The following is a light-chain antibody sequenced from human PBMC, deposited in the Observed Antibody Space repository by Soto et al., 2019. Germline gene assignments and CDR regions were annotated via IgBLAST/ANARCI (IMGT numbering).Light chain of an antibody. CDR2: GAS. Sequence: EIVLTQSPGTLSLSPGERATLSCRASQSVSNNYLAWYQQKPGQAPRLLIYGASNRATGIPDRFSGSGSGTDFTLTISSLQPDDFATYYCLQYETYWTFGQGTKVDI. J-gene: IGKJ1*01. CDR1: QSVSNNY. V-gene: IGKV3-20*01. CDR3: LQYETYWT.